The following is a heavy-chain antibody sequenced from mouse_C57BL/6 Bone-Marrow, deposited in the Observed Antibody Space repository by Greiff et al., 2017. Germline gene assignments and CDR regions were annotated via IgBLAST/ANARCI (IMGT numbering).Heavy chain of an antibody. CDR1: GYAFTNYL. D-gene: IGHD2-4*01. Sequence: QVQLQQSGAELVRPGTSVKLSCKASGYAFTNYLIEWVKQRPGQGLEWIGVINPGSGGTNYNEKFKGKATLTADKSSSTAYMQRSSLTSEDSAVYFCARGGDYDPFAYWGQGTLVTVSA. CDR3: ARGGDYDPFAY. J-gene: IGHJ3*01. V-gene: IGHV1-54*01. CDR2: INPGSGGT.